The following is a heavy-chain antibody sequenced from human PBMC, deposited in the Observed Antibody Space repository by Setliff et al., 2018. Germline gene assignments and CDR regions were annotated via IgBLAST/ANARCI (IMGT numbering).Heavy chain of an antibody. J-gene: IGHJ6*03. CDR3: ARGEHIVSGDFYHYIDV. CDR2: INPNAGNI. D-gene: IGHD2-15*01. Sequence: ASVKVSCKASGYTFTAYYIHWVRQAPGQGLEWMGWINPNAGNINYIQKFQGRVTMTRDTSISTAYMELRRLKSDDTAVYYCARGEHIVSGDFYHYIDVWGKGTTVTVAS. V-gene: IGHV1-2*02. CDR1: GYTFTAYY.